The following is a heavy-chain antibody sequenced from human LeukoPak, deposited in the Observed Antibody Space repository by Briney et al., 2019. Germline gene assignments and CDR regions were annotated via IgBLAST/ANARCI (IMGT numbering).Heavy chain of an antibody. Sequence: SETLSLTCTVSGGSISSYYWSWIRQPPGKGLEWIGYIYYSGSTNYNPSLKSRVTISVDTSKNQFSLKLSSVTAADTAVYYCARAGSWGYYYYYYMDVWGKGTTVTISS. CDR2: IYYSGST. J-gene: IGHJ6*03. CDR3: ARAGSWGYYYYYYMDV. V-gene: IGHV4-59*01. D-gene: IGHD1-26*01. CDR1: GGSISSYY.